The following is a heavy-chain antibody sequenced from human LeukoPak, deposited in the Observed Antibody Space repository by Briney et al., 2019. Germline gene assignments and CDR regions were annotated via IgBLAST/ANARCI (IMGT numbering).Heavy chain of an antibody. V-gene: IGHV1-69*06. J-gene: IGHJ4*02. CDR1: GGTFSSYA. CDR2: IIPIFGTA. CDR3: ARDSRLYGDYAKPFLEPDY. Sequence: GASVKVSCKASGGTFSSYAISWVRQAPGQGLEWMGGIIPIFGTANYAQKFQGRVTITADKSTSTAYMELSSLRSEDTAVHYCARDSRLYGDYAKPFLEPDYWGQGTLVTVSS. D-gene: IGHD4-17*01.